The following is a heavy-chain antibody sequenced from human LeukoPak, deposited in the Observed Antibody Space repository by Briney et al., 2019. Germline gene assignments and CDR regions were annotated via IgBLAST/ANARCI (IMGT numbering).Heavy chain of an antibody. D-gene: IGHD2-2*01. V-gene: IGHV1-18*04. CDR2: ISANNGNT. CDR1: GYTFTSYV. J-gene: IGHJ4*02. CDR3: ARVPPAPYCSSTSCPRPFHH. Sequence: ASVKVSCKASGYTFTSYVISWVRQAPGKGLEWMGWISANNGNTNYAQKLHGRVTMTTDTTTSTAYMELRSLRSDDTAVYYCARVPPAPYCSSTSCPRPFHHWGQGTLVTVSS.